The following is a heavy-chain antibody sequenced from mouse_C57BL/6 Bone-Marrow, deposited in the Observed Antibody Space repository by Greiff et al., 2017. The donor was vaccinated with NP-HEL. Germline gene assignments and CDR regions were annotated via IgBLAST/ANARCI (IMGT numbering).Heavy chain of an antibody. J-gene: IGHJ3*01. CDR2: IDPENGYT. CDR3: TTLYYYGSSSH. V-gene: IGHV14-4*01. D-gene: IGHD1-1*01. CDR1: GFNIKDDY. Sequence: EVKLVESGAELVRPGASVKLSCTASGFNIKDDYMHWVKQRPEQGLEWIGWIDPENGYTEYASKFQGKATITADTSSNTAYLQLSSLTSEDTAVYYCTTLYYYGSSSHWGQGTLVTVSA.